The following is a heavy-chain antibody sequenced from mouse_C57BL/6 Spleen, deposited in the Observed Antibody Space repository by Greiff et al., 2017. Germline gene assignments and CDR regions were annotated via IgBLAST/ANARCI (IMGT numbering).Heavy chain of an antibody. CDR3: ARGELDY. Sequence: QVQLQQSGAELVMPGASVKLSCKASGYTFTSYWMHWVKQRPGQGLEWIGEIDPSDSYTNYNQKFKGKSTLTVDKSSSTAYMQLSSLASADSSVYYCARGELDYWGQGTTLTVSS. J-gene: IGHJ2*01. CDR2: IDPSDSYT. CDR1: GYTFTSYW. V-gene: IGHV1-69*01.